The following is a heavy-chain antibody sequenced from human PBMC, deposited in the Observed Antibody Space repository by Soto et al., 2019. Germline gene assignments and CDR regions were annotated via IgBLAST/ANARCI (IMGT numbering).Heavy chain of an antibody. CDR3: ATDFYDFWSGPDSYNMDV. Sequence: QVQLVQSGAEVKKPGAAVKVSCKASGYTFTSYGINWVRQAPGQGLEWMGWISGYNGSTSYAQKLQDRVTMTTDTFTSTAYMDLRSLRSDDTAVYYCATDFYDFWSGPDSYNMDVWGQGTTVTVSS. CDR1: GYTFTSYG. J-gene: IGHJ6*02. D-gene: IGHD3-3*01. V-gene: IGHV1-18*01. CDR2: ISGYNGST.